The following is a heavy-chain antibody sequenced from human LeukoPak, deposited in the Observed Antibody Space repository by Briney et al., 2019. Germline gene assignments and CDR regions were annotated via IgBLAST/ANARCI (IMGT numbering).Heavy chain of an antibody. J-gene: IGHJ4*02. CDR1: GFTFSSYE. D-gene: IGHD7-27*01. Sequence: PGGSLRLSCAASGFTFSSYEMNWVRQAPGKGLEWVSYISSSGSTIYYADSVKGRFTISRDNAKNSLYLQMNSLRAEDTAVYYCARRTGTNPFDYWDQGTLVTVSS. CDR3: ARRTGTNPFDY. CDR2: ISSSGSTI. V-gene: IGHV3-48*03.